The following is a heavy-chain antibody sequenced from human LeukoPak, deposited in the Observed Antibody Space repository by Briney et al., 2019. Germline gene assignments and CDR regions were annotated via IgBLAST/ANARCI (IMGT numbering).Heavy chain of an antibody. V-gene: IGHV3-23*01. CDR1: GFTFSSYA. J-gene: IGHJ5*02. D-gene: IGHD1-26*01. CDR2: ISGSGGST. Sequence: GGSLRLSCAASGFTFSSYAMSWVRQAPGKGLEWVSAISGSGGSTYYADSVKGRFTISRDNSKNTLYLQMNSLRAEDTAVYYCAKGPLVRPVFGWFDPWGQGTLVTVSS. CDR3: AKGPLVRPVFGWFDP.